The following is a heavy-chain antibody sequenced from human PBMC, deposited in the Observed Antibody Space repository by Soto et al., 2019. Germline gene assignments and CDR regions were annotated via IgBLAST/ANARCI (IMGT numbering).Heavy chain of an antibody. Sequence: EVQLVESGGGLVQPGGSLRLSCEASGFSFSSHSMNWVRQAPGKGLEWVSYISSSSGTIYYADSVKGRFTIYRDNAKNSLYRQMNSLRDEDTAVYYCARRGGIDVWGQGTTVTVSS. CDR3: ARRGGIDV. CDR2: ISSSSGTI. V-gene: IGHV3-48*02. CDR1: GFSFSSHS. J-gene: IGHJ6*02.